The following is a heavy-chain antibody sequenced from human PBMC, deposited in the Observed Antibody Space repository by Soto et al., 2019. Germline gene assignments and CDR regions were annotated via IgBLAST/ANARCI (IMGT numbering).Heavy chain of an antibody. CDR1: GGTFRSFA. Sequence: ASVKVSCKASGGTFRSFAISWVRQAPGQGLEWMGGIIPIFDTPNYAQKLQGRVTMTTDTSTSTAYMELRSLRSDDTAGYYCARGGGYGSGSYTFDYWGQGTLVTVSS. V-gene: IGHV1-69*05. D-gene: IGHD3-10*01. CDR3: ARGGGYGSGSYTFDY. CDR2: IIPIFDTP. J-gene: IGHJ4*02.